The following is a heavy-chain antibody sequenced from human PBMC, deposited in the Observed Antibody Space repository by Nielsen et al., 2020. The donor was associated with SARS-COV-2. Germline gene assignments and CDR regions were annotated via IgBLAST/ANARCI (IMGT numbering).Heavy chain of an antibody. CDR3: ARDPQLGVFGDAFDV. CDR2: IKLDASET. V-gene: IGHV3-7*05. D-gene: IGHD1-1*01. CDR1: GFSFSKYW. Sequence: GGSLRLSCEASGFSFSKYWMMWVRQAPGKGLEWVANIKLDASETYYVDSAKGRFAISRDNAKNTLSLQMNNLRAEDTAVYYCARDPQLGVFGDAFDVWGRGTMDTVSS. J-gene: IGHJ3*01.